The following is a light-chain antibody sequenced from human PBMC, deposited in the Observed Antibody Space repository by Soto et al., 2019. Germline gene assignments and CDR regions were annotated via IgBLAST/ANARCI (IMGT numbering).Light chain of an antibody. J-gene: IGKJ2*01. CDR3: QQANTFPYT. CDR1: QGIGSW. Sequence: DIQMTQSPSSVSASVGDRVTITCRASQGIGSWLVWYQQKPGKAPKLLIYGATRLQSGVPSRFTGSESGTDFTLTISSLQPEDFATYSCQQANTFPYTFGQGTKLEIK. V-gene: IGKV1-12*01. CDR2: GAT.